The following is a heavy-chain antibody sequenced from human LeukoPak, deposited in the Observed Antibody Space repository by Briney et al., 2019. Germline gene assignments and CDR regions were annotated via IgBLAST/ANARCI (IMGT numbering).Heavy chain of an antibody. D-gene: IGHD3-22*01. CDR3: TRGSIAYYYMDV. J-gene: IGHJ6*03. Sequence: ASVKVSCKASGYTFTIHWVRQAPGQGLEWMGIINPSGGSTSYAQKFQGRVTMTRDTSTSTVYMELSSLRSEDTAVYYCTRGSIAYYYMDVWGKGTTVTISS. V-gene: IGHV1-46*01. CDR1: GYTFT. CDR2: INPSGGST.